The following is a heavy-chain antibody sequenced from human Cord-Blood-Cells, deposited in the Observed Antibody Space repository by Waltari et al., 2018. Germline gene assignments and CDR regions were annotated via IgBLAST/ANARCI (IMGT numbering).Heavy chain of an antibody. CDR3: ARHDPRDYDFWSGYAFDI. CDR2: ISYSGRT. Sequence: HLQLQESAPRLGTPPETLSLTSIVPSRSISSCSSSCVWIREPPATGLEWIGSISYSGRTCYNPYLKSRVTISVDTSKNQFSLKQSSVTAADTAVYYCARHDPRDYDFWSGYAFDIWGQGTMVTVSS. D-gene: IGHD3-3*01. V-gene: IGHV4-39*01. CDR1: SRSISSCSSS. J-gene: IGHJ3*02.